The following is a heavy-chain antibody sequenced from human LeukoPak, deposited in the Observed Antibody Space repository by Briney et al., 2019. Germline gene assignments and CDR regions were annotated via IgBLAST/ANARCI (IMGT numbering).Heavy chain of an antibody. CDR3: AKGHPDDFWSGYYSY. CDR1: GITFSSYG. D-gene: IGHD3-3*01. J-gene: IGHJ4*02. CDR2: ISYDGSNK. Sequence: GGSLRLSCAASGITFSSYGMPWVRQAPGKGLEWVAVISYDGSNKYYADSVKGRFTISRDNSKNTLYLQMNSLRAEDTAVYYCAKGHPDDFWSGYYSYWGQGTLVTVSS. V-gene: IGHV3-30*18.